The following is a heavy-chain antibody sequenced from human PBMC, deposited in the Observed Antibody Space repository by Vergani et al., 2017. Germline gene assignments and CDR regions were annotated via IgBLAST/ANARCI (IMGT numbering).Heavy chain of an antibody. CDR2: IIPIFGTA. J-gene: IGHJ6*03. Sequence: QVQLVQSGAEVKKPGSSVKVSCKASGGTFSSYAISWVRQAPGQGLEWMGGIIPIFGTANYAQKFQGRVTITADESPSTAYMELSSLRSEDTAVYYCASTFDDSSGYYLKVGYYYDDMDVWGKGTTVTVSS. D-gene: IGHD3-22*01. V-gene: IGHV1-69*01. CDR1: GGTFSSYA. CDR3: ASTFDDSSGYYLKVGYYYDDMDV.